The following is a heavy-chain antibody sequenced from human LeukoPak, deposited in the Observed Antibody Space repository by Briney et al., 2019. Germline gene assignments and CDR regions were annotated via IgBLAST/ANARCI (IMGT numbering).Heavy chain of an antibody. D-gene: IGHD5/OR15-5a*01. V-gene: IGHV3-53*05. Sequence: GGSLRLSCAASGFTVSNNYMSWVRQAPGKGLEWVSVIYSGGSTYFADSVKGRFTISRDNSKNTLNLQMDSLRADDTAVYYCGKGPGYSVYDNLPHHWGQGTLVTVSS. CDR1: GFTVSNNY. CDR2: IYSGGST. J-gene: IGHJ5*02. CDR3: GKGPGYSVYDNLPHH.